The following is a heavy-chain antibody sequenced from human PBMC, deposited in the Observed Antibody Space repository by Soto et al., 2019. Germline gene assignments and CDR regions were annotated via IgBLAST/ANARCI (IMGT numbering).Heavy chain of an antibody. CDR3: TTDSYSSMVVVRFDY. Sequence: XXSLSLSFAGSGFPFSNAWIYWVPHVPGKGLEWVGRIKSRALGGTTDFAAPVRGRFAITRDDSRNVAYMQMNSLHTEDTAVYYCTTDSYSSMVVVRFDYWGHGSLVTVSS. J-gene: IGHJ4*01. CDR1: GFPFSNAW. V-gene: IGHV3-15*07. D-gene: IGHD2-15*01. CDR2: IKSRALGGTT.